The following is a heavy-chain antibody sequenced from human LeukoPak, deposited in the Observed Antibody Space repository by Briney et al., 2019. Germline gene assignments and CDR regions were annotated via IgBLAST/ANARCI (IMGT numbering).Heavy chain of an antibody. J-gene: IGHJ5*02. Sequence: PSETLSLTCTVSGGSISSKSYYWSWIRQPAGKGLEWIGRIYASGSTDYNPSLKSRVTISVDTSKNQFSLKLSSVTAADTAVYYCARSSLAWSSGYFWSWFDPWGQGTLVTVSS. CDR3: ARSSLAWSSGYFWSWFDP. D-gene: IGHD3-22*01. V-gene: IGHV4-61*02. CDR2: IYASGST. CDR1: GGSISSKSYY.